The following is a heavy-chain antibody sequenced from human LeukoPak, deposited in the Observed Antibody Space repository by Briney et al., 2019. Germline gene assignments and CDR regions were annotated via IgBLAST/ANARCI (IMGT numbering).Heavy chain of an antibody. CDR1: GYTFTSYD. J-gene: IGHJ6*02. CDR3: ARGWTGSYSDSYYYYGMDV. V-gene: IGHV1-8*01. CDR2: MNPNSGNT. D-gene: IGHD3-10*01. Sequence: GASVKVSCKASGYTFTSYDINWVRQAPGQGLEWMGWMNPNSGNTGYAQKFQGRVTMTRNTSISTAYMELSSLRSEDTAVYYCARGWTGSYSDSYYYYGMDVWGQGTTVTVSS.